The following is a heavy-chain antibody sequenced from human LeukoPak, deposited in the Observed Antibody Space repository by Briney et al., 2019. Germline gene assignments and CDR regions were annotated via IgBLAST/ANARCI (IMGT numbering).Heavy chain of an antibody. CDR3: TRTRGPSYGSSWFDY. CDR2: ISNDGSNK. J-gene: IGHJ4*02. Sequence: GGSLRLSCVASGFTFSSYGMHWVRQAPGKGLEWVAVISNDGSNKYYADSVKGRFTISRDNSKNTLYLQMNSLRAEDTAVYYCTRTRGPSYGSSWFDYWGQGALVTVSS. D-gene: IGHD6-13*01. V-gene: IGHV3-30*03. CDR1: GFTFSSYG.